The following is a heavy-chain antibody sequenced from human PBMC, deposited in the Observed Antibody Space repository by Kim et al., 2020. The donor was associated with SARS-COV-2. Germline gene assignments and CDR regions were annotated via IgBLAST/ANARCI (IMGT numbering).Heavy chain of an antibody. J-gene: IGHJ3*02. CDR1: GFTFSSYW. D-gene: IGHD2-15*01. Sequence: GGSLRLSCAASGFTFSSYWMSWVRQAPGKGLEWVANIKQDGSEKYYVDSVKGRFTISRDNAKNSLYLQMNSLRAEDTAVYYCARDPPGFEYCSGGSCFRGIWGQGTMVTVSS. CDR2: IKQDGSEK. V-gene: IGHV3-7*01. CDR3: ARDPPGFEYCSGGSCFRGI.